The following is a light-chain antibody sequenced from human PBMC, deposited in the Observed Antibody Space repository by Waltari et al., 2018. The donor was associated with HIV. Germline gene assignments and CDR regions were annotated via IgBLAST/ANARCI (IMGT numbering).Light chain of an antibody. CDR3: QVWVDSRDVAVI. V-gene: IGLV3-21*04. J-gene: IGLJ2*01. Sequence: SYALTQPPSVSVAPGKTARITCGGDHIGGKLVHWYQQKPGQAPVLVICDESDRPSGIPERFSGSNSGNTATLTISRVEGGDEADYYCQVWVDSRDVAVIFGGGTKLTVL. CDR2: DES. CDR1: HIGGKL.